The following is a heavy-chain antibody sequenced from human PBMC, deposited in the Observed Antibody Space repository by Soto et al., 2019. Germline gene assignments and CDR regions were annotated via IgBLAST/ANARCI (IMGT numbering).Heavy chain of an antibody. D-gene: IGHD3-3*01. V-gene: IGHV3-23*01. Sequence: GSLRLSGEAAGFTFGSYPMSWVRQTQGKGLEWVSAISGSGGSTYYADSVKGRFTISRDNSKNTLYLQMNSLRAEDTAVYYCAKASLRFLEYYHGLDVCGQGTTVSVSS. CDR3: AKASLRFLEYYHGLDV. CDR2: ISGSGGST. CDR1: GFTFGSYP. J-gene: IGHJ6*01.